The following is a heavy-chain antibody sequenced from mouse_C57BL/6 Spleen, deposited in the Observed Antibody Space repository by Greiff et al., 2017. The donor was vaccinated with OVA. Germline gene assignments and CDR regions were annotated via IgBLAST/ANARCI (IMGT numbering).Heavy chain of an antibody. CDR3: ARWDYRGYAMDY. CDR1: GYSFTGYY. CDR2: INPSTGGT. J-gene: IGHJ4*01. Sequence: EVKLVESGPELVKPGASVKISCKASGYSFTGYYMNWVKQSPEKSLEWIGEINPSTGGTTYNQKFKAKATLTGDKSSSTAYMQLKSLTSEDSAVYYCARWDYRGYAMDYWGQGTSVTVSS. V-gene: IGHV1-42*01. D-gene: IGHD2-4*01.